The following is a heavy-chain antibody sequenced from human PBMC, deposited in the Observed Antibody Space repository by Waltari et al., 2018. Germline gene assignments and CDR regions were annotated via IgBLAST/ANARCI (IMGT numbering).Heavy chain of an antibody. Sequence: QLQLQESGPGLVKPSETLSLTCTVSGGSIRSSSYYWGWIRQPPGKGLEWIGSIYYSGSTYYNPSLKSRVTISVDTSKNQFSLKLSSVTAADTAVYYCASLTIFGVVIDYWGQGTLVTVSS. CDR3: ASLTIFGVVIDY. D-gene: IGHD3-3*01. J-gene: IGHJ4*02. CDR2: IYYSGST. CDR1: GGSIRSSSYY. V-gene: IGHV4-39*07.